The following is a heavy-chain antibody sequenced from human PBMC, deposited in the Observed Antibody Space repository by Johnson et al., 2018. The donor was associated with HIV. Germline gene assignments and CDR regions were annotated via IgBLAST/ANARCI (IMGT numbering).Heavy chain of an antibody. CDR2: IRYDGSNK. V-gene: IGHV3-30*02. CDR3: ARDEAAVRMVANDAFDI. CDR1: GFTLRSYG. D-gene: IGHD6-13*01. J-gene: IGHJ3*02. Sequence: QEQLVESGGGLVQPGGSLRLSCAASGFTLRSYGMHWVRQAPGKGLEWVTFIRYDGSNKYYADSVKGRLTVSRDNSKNTLYLQMNSLSAEDTAVYYCARDEAAVRMVANDAFDIWGQGTMVTVSS.